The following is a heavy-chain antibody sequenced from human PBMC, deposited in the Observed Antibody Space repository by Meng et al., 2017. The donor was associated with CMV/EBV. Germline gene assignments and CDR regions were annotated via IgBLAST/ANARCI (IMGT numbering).Heavy chain of an antibody. CDR1: GGTFSSYA. CDR3: ASRKWELLRGVAFDI. D-gene: IGHD1-26*01. J-gene: IGHJ3*02. V-gene: IGHV1-69*10. Sequence: SVKVSCKASGGTFSSYAISWVRQAPGQGLEWMGGIIPTLGIANYAQKFQGRVTITADKSTSTAYMELSSLRSEDTAVYYCASRKWELLRGVAFDIWGQGTMVTVSS. CDR2: IIPTLGIA.